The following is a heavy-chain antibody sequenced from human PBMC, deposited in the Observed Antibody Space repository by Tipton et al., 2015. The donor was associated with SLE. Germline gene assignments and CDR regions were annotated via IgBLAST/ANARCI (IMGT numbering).Heavy chain of an antibody. J-gene: IGHJ4*02. CDR3: ARGEASSPYSFDY. V-gene: IGHV4-34*01. Sequence: TLSLTCAVYGGSFSAYYWNWIRQPPGKGLEWIGEINHSGSTNYNPSLKSRVTISVDTSKNQFSLKLSSVTAADTAVYYCARGEASSPYSFDYWGQGTLVTVPS. CDR1: GGSFSAYY. D-gene: IGHD6-6*01. CDR2: INHSGST.